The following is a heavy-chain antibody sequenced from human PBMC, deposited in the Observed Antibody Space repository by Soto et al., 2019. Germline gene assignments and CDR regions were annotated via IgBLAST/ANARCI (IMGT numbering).Heavy chain of an antibody. CDR1: GFTFSSYA. CDR3: AEDLPYDFWSRYPIQDY. D-gene: IGHD3-3*01. V-gene: IGHV3-23*01. CDR2: ISGSGGST. J-gene: IGHJ4*02. Sequence: GGSLRLSCAASGFTFSSYAMSWVRQAPGKGLEWVSGISGSGGSTYYADSVKGRFTISRDNSKNTLYLQMSSLRVEDTALYYCAEDLPYDFWSRYPIQDYWGQGTLVTVSS.